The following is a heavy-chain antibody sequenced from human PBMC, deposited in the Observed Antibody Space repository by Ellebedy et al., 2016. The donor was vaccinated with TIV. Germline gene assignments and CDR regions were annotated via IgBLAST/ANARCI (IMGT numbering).Heavy chain of an antibody. CDR2: STQSENT. CDR1: GGSFSGYY. D-gene: IGHD3-16*01. J-gene: IGHJ5*02. CDR3: ARGVSIGDSTTRFDP. V-gene: IGHV4-34*01. Sequence: SETLSLXCAVYGGSFSGYYWTWIRQSPGKGLEWIGESTQSENTNYNASLKSRVTITVDTSKKQVSLKLASVTAADTAVYYCARGVSIGDSTTRFDPWGQGTVVTVSS.